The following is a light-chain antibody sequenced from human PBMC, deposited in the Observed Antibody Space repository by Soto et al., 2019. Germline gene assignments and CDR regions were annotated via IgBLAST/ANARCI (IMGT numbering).Light chain of an antibody. V-gene: IGLV2-14*03. CDR1: SSDFGGYNY. CDR2: DAN. CDR3: SSYTSSTTYD. J-gene: IGLJ1*01. Sequence: QSALTQPASVSGSPGQSITISCTGTSSDFGGYNYVSWYQHHPGKAPKLMIYDANNRPSGVSTRFSGSKSGNTASLTISGLQAEDEADYYCSSYTSSTTYDFGTGTKVTVL.